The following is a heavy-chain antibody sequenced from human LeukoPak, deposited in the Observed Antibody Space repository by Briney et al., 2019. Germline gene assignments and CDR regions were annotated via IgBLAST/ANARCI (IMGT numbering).Heavy chain of an antibody. CDR1: GYTFTSYG. Sequence: ASVKVSCKASGYTFTSYGISRVRQAPGQGLEWMGWISAYNGNTNYAQKLQGRVTMTTDTSTSTAYMELRSLRSDDTAVYYCAREERGRYCSSTSCYFVWFDPWGQGTLVTVSS. J-gene: IGHJ5*02. V-gene: IGHV1-18*01. CDR2: ISAYNGNT. CDR3: AREERGRYCSSTSCYFVWFDP. D-gene: IGHD2-2*01.